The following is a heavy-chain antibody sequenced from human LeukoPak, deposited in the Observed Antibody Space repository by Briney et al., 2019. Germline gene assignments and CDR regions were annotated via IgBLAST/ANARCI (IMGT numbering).Heavy chain of an antibody. D-gene: IGHD2-21*02. CDR1: GGTFSSYA. V-gene: IGHV1-69*13. Sequence: SVKVSCKASGGTFSSYAISWVRQAPGQGLEWMGGIIPIFGTANYAQKFQGRVTITADESTSTAYMELSSLRSEDTAVYYCAVGNCGGDCYIDYWGQGTLVTVSS. CDR2: IIPIFGTA. J-gene: IGHJ4*02. CDR3: AVGNCGGDCYIDY.